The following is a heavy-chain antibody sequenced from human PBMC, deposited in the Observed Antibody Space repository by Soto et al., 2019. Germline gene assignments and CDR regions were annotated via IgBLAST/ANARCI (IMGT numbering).Heavy chain of an antibody. J-gene: IGHJ6*02. V-gene: IGHV3-23*01. CDR1: GFTFSSYA. CDR3: AKDGGSNYGNYYYYYGMDV. Sequence: VQLLESGGGLVQPGGSLRLSCAASGFTFSSYAMSWVRQAPGKGLEWVSAISGSGGSTYYADSVKGRFTISRDNSKNTLYLQMNSLRAEDTAVYYCAKDGGSNYGNYYYYYGMDVWGQGTTVTVSS. CDR2: ISGSGGST. D-gene: IGHD4-4*01.